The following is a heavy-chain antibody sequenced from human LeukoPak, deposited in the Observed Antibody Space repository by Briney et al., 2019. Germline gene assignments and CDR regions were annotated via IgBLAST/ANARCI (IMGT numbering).Heavy chain of an antibody. V-gene: IGHV5-51*01. CDR2: IYPSDSDT. CDR3: ARLMTTVVTAAGY. Sequence: GESLKISCKGSGYTYTSYWIGWVRRMPGKGLEWMGVIYPSDSDTRYSPSFQGQVTISADKSISTAYLQWRSLKVSDSAMYYCARLMTTVVTAAGYWGQGTLVTVSS. J-gene: IGHJ4*02. D-gene: IGHD4-23*01. CDR1: GYTYTSYW.